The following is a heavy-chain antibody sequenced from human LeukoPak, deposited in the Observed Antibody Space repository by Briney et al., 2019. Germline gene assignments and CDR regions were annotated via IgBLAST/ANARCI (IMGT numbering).Heavy chain of an antibody. V-gene: IGHV4-39*01. CDR2: IYNSGST. CDR3: AGHYYGSGINWFDP. CDR1: GDSISSSSYY. J-gene: IGHJ5*02. Sequence: SETLSLTCTVSGDSISSSSYYWGWIRQPPGKGLEWIGSIYNSGSTYYNPSLKSRVTISVDTSKNQFSLNLYSVTAADTAVYYCAGHYYGSGINWFDPWGQGTLVTVSS. D-gene: IGHD3-10*01.